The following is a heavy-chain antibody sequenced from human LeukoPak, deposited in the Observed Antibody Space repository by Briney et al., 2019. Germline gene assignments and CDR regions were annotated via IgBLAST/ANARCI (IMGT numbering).Heavy chain of an antibody. J-gene: IGHJ4*02. CDR2: INNNRGST. CDR1: GFTLSDYA. V-gene: IGHV3-64*01. CDR3: VGGYCRSTKCSASY. D-gene: IGHD2-2*01. Sequence: GGSLRLSCAASGFTLSDYAMHWVRQAPGKGLEYVAAINNNRGSTYYANSVKGRFTISRDNSKNTLYLQMGSLRAEDMAVYYCVGGYCRSTKCSASYWGQGTLVTVSS.